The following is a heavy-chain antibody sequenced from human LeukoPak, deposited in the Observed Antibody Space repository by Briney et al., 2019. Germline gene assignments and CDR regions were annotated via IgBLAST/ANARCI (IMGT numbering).Heavy chain of an antibody. Sequence: GGSLRLSCAASGFTFSDYGMHWVRQAPGKGLEWVAVIWYDGSNKYYADSVKGRFTISRDNSKNTLYLQMNSLRAEDTAVYYCAKPTFSYYYDSSGYSSFDYWGQGTLVTVSS. CDR1: GFTFSDYG. CDR2: IWYDGSNK. D-gene: IGHD3-22*01. J-gene: IGHJ4*02. V-gene: IGHV3-33*06. CDR3: AKPTFSYYYDSSGYSSFDY.